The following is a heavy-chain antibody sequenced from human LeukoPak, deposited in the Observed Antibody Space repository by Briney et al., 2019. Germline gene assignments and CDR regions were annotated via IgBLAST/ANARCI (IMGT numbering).Heavy chain of an antibody. Sequence: PGGSLRLSCAASGFTFSSYGMHWVRQAPGKGLEWVAFIRFDGSNNYYADSVKGRFTISRDNSKNTLYLQMNSLRAEDTAVYYCAREVMLEQARSGTYFDYWGQGTLVTVSS. D-gene: IGHD3-16*01. V-gene: IGHV3-30*02. J-gene: IGHJ4*02. CDR1: GFTFSSYG. CDR3: AREVMLEQARSGTYFDY. CDR2: IRFDGSNN.